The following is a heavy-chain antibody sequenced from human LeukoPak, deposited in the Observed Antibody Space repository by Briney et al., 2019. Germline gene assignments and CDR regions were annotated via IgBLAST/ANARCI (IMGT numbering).Heavy chain of an antibody. Sequence: ASVKVSCKASGYTFTSYGISWVRQAPGQGLEWMGWISAYNGNTNYAQKLQGRVTMTTDTSTSTAYMELRSLRSDDTAVYYCARDLPDIVVVPAASPVDYWGQGTLVTVSS. D-gene: IGHD2-2*01. V-gene: IGHV1-18*01. CDR1: GYTFTSYG. CDR3: ARDLPDIVVVPAASPVDY. J-gene: IGHJ4*02. CDR2: ISAYNGNT.